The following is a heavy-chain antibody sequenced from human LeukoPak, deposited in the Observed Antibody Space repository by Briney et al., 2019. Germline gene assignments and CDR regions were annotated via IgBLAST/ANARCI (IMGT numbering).Heavy chain of an antibody. Sequence: SETLSLTCTVSGGSISSYYWSWIRQPPGKGLEWIGYIYYSGSTNYNPSLKSRVTISVDTSKNQFSLKLSSVTAADTAVYYCARGSNYGVYYYYGMDVWGQGTTVTVSS. V-gene: IGHV4-59*12. J-gene: IGHJ6*02. CDR2: IYYSGST. CDR1: GGSISSYY. D-gene: IGHD4-11*01. CDR3: ARGSNYGVYYYYGMDV.